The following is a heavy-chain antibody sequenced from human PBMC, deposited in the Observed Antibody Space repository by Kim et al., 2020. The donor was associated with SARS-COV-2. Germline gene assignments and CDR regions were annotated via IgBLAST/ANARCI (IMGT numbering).Heavy chain of an antibody. J-gene: IGHJ4*02. Sequence: GGSLRLSCAASGFTFSSYWMHWVRQAPGKGLVWVSRINSDGSSTSYADSVKGRFTISRDNAKNTLYLQMNSLRAEDTAVYYCARASGGYYDFWSGSDGSFDYWGQGTLVTVCS. CDR1: GFTFSSYW. CDR3: ARASGGYYDFWSGSDGSFDY. D-gene: IGHD3-3*01. CDR2: INSDGSST. V-gene: IGHV3-74*01.